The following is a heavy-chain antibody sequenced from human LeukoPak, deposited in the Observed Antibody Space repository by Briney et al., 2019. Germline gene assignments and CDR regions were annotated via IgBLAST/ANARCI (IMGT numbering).Heavy chain of an antibody. CDR3: ARERGGTPYRMDV. J-gene: IGHJ6*02. D-gene: IGHD3-16*01. V-gene: IGHV3-30-3*01. CDR2: ISYDEIIT. Sequence: GRPLRLSCAASGFTFRNWAMHWVRQAPGQGLEWVAVISYDEIITYYEDPVRGRFPHSRENSKKTLYLQMDSLTAEDTAVYYCARERGGTPYRMDVWGQGTTVTVPS. CDR1: GFTFRNWA.